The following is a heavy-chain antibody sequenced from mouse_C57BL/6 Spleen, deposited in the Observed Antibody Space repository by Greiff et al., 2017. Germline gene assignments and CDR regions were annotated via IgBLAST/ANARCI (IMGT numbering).Heavy chain of an antibody. CDR2: IWGDSST. J-gene: IGHJ1*03. CDR1: GFSLTSYG. CDR3: AKQAGDHWYFDV. D-gene: IGHD3-2*02. V-gene: IGHV2-3*01. Sequence: VQLQQPGPGLVAPSQSLSITCTASGFSLTSYGVSWVRQPPGQGLEWLGVIWGDSSTNYHSALISRLSISKDNSKSQVCLKLNSLQTDDTATYYCAKQAGDHWYFDVWGTGTTVTVSS.